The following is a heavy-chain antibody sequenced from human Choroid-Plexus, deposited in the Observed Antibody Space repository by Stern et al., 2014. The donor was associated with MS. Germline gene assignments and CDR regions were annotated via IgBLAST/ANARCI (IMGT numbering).Heavy chain of an antibody. J-gene: IGHJ5*02. Sequence: VQLVESGGGVVQPGRPLSLSCVASGFTFGSCAMPWVRQAPGKGPEWVAGVSYDGSNKYYGDSVKGSFTISRDNSQNTLYMQMSSLRPEDTAVYYCAKDRQDLTYLFDHWGQGSLVTVSS. D-gene: IGHD2-2*01. CDR1: GFTFGSCA. V-gene: IGHV3-30*18. CDR3: AKDRQDLTYLFDH. CDR2: VSYDGSNK.